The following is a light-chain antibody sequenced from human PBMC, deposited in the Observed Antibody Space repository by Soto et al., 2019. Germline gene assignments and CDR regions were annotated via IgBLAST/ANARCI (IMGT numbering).Light chain of an antibody. Sequence: VLPQSHGTLSFSPGERATLSCRASQSVSSSYLAWYQQKPGQAPRLLIYGASSRATGIPDRFSGSGSGTDFTLTVSGLEPEDFAVYYCQQYGGSPWTFGQGTKVDIK. V-gene: IGKV3-20*01. CDR2: GAS. CDR1: QSVSSSY. J-gene: IGKJ1*01. CDR3: QQYGGSPWT.